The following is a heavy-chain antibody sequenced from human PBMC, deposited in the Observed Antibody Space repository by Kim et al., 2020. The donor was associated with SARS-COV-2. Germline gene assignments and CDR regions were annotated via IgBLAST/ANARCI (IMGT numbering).Heavy chain of an antibody. J-gene: IGHJ6*02. V-gene: IGHV3-23*01. CDR3: AKVKQQLLNYYYYGMDG. D-gene: IGHD6-13*01. Sequence: KGRVTIRRDNAKNRMYMQMNSLRAEDTAVYYCAKVKQQLLNYYYYGMDGWGQGTTVTVSS.